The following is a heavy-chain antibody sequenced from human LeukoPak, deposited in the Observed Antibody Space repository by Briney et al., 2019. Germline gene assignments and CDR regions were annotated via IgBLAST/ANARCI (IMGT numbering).Heavy chain of an antibody. Sequence: PGRSLRLSCAASGFTFNTYSMNWVRQAPGKGLEWVSSISSSSTYMSHADSVKGRFTISRDNSKNTLYLQMNSLRAEDTAVYYCAPIRIAAAHFDYWGQGTLVTVSS. V-gene: IGHV3-21*01. D-gene: IGHD6-13*01. CDR1: GFTFNTYS. CDR3: APIRIAAAHFDY. J-gene: IGHJ4*02. CDR2: ISSSSTYM.